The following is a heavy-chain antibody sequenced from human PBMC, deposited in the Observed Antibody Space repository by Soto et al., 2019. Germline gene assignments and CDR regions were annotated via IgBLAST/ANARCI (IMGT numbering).Heavy chain of an antibody. V-gene: IGHV4-34*01. CDR2: INHSGST. D-gene: IGHD6-6*01. CDR1: GGSFSGYY. Sequence: PSETLSLTCAVYGGSFSGYYWSWIRQPPGKGLEWIGEINHSGSTNYNPSLKSRVTISVDTSKNQFSLKLSSVTAADTAVYYCARGQFGNIAAPSDYWGQGTLVTVSS. CDR3: ARGQFGNIAAPSDY. J-gene: IGHJ4*02.